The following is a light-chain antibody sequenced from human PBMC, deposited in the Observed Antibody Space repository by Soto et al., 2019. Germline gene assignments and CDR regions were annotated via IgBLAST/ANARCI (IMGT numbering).Light chain of an antibody. J-gene: IGLJ1*01. CDR2: DNN. CDR3: AAWDDILSVFSV. CDR1: RSNIGSNY. Sequence: QSVLTQPPSASGTPGQRVTISCSGSRSNIGSNYVYWYQQLPGTAPKLLIYDNNQRPSGVPDRFSGSKSGTSASLAISGLRSEDEADYYCAAWDDILSVFSVFGTGTKVTVL. V-gene: IGLV1-47*02.